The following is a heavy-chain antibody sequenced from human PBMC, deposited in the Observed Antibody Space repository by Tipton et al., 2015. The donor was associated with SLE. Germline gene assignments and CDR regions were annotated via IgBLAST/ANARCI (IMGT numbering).Heavy chain of an antibody. CDR2: IYYSGST. D-gene: IGHD7-27*01. V-gene: IGHV4-30-4*01. J-gene: IGHJ6*04. CDR1: GGSISSGDYY. Sequence: LRLSCTVSGGSISSGDYYWSWIRQPPGKGLEWIGYIYYSGSTYYNPSLKSRVTISVDTSKNQFSLKLSSVTAADTAVYYCARVLTGLRGMDVWGKGTTVTVSS. CDR3: ARVLTGLRGMDV.